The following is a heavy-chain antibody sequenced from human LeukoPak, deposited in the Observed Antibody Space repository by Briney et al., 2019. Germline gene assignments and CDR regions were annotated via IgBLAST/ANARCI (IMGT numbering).Heavy chain of an antibody. CDR3: ARQTGSGLFILP. J-gene: IGHJ4*02. Sequence: SETLSLTCTVSGVSISSSNSYWGWIRQPPGTGLEWIGSIYYSGNTYYNASLKSQVSISIDTSRNQFSLRLTSVTAADTAVYYCARQTGSGLFILPGGQGTLVTVSS. CDR2: IYYSGNT. D-gene: IGHD3/OR15-3a*01. CDR1: GVSISSSNSY. V-gene: IGHV4-39*01.